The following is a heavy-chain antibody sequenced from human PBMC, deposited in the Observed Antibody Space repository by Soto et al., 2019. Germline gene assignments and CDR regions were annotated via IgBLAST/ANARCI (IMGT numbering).Heavy chain of an antibody. CDR1: GFTFSDHY. J-gene: IGHJ6*02. D-gene: IGHD6-13*01. V-gene: IGHV3-72*01. CDR2: TRNKANSYTT. CDR3: ARGSAGSSSWYGFYYYYGMDV. Sequence: EVQLVESGGGLVQPGGSLRLSCAASGFTFSDHYMDWVRQAPGKGLEWVGRTRNKANSYTTEYAASVKGRLTISRDDSKNSLYLQMNSLKTEDTAVYYCARGSAGSSSWYGFYYYYGMDVWGQGTTVTVSS.